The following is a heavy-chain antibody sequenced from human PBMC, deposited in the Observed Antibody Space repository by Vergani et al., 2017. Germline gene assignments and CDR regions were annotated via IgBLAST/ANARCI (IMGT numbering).Heavy chain of an antibody. CDR3: ARGHYGDLDY. J-gene: IGHJ4*02. D-gene: IGHD4-17*01. Sequence: QVQLQQWGAGLLKPSETLSLTCAVYGGSFSGYYWSGIRQPPGKGLEWIGEINHRGSTNYKPSLKSRVTISLDKSKNHVSLKVSSVTAADTAVYYCARGHYGDLDYWGQGTLVTVSS. CDR1: GGSFSGYY. V-gene: IGHV4-34*01. CDR2: INHRGST.